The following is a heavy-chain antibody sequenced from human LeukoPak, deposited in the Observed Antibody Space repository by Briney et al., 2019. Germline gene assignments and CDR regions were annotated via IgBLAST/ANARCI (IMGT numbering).Heavy chain of an antibody. J-gene: IGHJ4*02. CDR2: IRSNGYGGTT. CDR3: TRGGAADLEIGDY. Sequence: QSGGSLRLSCTVSGFTFGDYAISWFRKAPGKGLEWVGFIRSNGYGGTTEYAASVKGRFTISRDESKSIAYLQMNSLKIEDTGMYYCTRGGAADLEIGDYWGQGTLVTVSS. D-gene: IGHD6-25*01. V-gene: IGHV3-49*03. CDR1: GFTFGDYA.